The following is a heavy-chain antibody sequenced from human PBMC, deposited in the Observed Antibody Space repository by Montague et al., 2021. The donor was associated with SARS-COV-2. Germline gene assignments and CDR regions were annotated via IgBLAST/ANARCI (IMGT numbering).Heavy chain of an antibody. Sequence: CAISGDSDGGDGPARRWEGHSSELEPGWVVGCRLRSKRKKDYAASVAGRVTVNPDTSKNQVSLELKSVTPEDTAVYYCSRIAFAVIHHWGQGTLVTVSS. J-gene: IGHJ5*02. CDR2: CRLRSKRKK. CDR1: GDSDGGDGPA. CDR3: SRIAFAVIHH. D-gene: IGHD3-16*01. V-gene: IGHV6-1*01.